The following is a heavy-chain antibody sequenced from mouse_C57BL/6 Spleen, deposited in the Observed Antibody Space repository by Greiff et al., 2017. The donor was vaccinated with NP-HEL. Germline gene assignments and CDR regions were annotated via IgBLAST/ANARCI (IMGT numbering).Heavy chain of an antibody. CDR3: TIERLRPYWYFDV. CDR1: GYTFTDYE. V-gene: IGHV1-15*01. D-gene: IGHD2-2*01. J-gene: IGHJ1*03. CDR2: IDPETGGT. Sequence: QVQLQQSGAELVRPGASVTLSCKASGYTFTDYEMHWVKQTPVHGLEWIGAIDPETGGTAYNQKFKGKAILTADKSSSTAYMELRSLTSEDSAVYYCTIERLRPYWYFDVWGTGTTVTVSS.